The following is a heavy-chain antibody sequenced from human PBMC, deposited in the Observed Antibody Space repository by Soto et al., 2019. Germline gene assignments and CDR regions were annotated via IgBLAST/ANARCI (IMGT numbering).Heavy chain of an antibody. CDR1: GFTFSSYA. Sequence: EVQLLESGGGLVQPGGSLRLSCAASGFTFSSYAMSWVRQAPGKGLEWVSSITDTGVTTYYADSVKGRFTISRDNSKNTLYLQMNSLRTDDSAVYYCAKDTPVVMFLFDSWGRGTLVTVSS. J-gene: IGHJ4*02. D-gene: IGHD2-15*01. CDR3: AKDTPVVMFLFDS. CDR2: ITDTGVTT. V-gene: IGHV3-23*01.